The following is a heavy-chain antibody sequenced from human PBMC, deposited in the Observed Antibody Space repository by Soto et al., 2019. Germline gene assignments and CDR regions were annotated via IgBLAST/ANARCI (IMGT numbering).Heavy chain of an antibody. J-gene: IGHJ4*02. CDR2: IIPIFGAT. CDR1: GGDFSTYA. D-gene: IGHD6-6*01. Sequence: QVQLVQSGAEMKKPGSSVKVSCKASGGDFSTYAINWVRQAPGQGLEWMGGIIPIFGATNYAQNFQGRVTITADESTSTAYMQLNSLRSDDTAIYFCASILDSSVSSPAYWGQGTLVSVSS. V-gene: IGHV1-69*01. CDR3: ASILDSSVSSPAY.